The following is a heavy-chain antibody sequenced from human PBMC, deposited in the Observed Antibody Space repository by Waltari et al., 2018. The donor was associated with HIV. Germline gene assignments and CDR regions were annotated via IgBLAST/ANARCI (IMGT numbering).Heavy chain of an antibody. CDR3: AGDSDTNFDY. J-gene: IGHJ4*02. D-gene: IGHD1-26*01. Sequence: QMQLVQSGPEVKKPGTSVKVSCKASGFTFTSSAVQWVRQARGQRLEWIGWIVVGSGNANYAQKYQERGTVTRYMATSTAYMELSSLRSEDTAVYYCAGDSDTNFDYWGQGTLGTVSS. V-gene: IGHV1-58*01. CDR2: IVVGSGNA. CDR1: GFTFTSSA.